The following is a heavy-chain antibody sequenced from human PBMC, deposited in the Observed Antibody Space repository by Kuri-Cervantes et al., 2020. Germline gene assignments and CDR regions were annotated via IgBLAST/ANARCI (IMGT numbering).Heavy chain of an antibody. CDR3: ARGGYGEQFDY. V-gene: IGHV3-23*01. CDR1: GFTFSRHG. D-gene: IGHD4-17*01. Sequence: GGSLRLSCAASGFTFSRHGMAWVRQAPGKGLEWVSGISGSGGSTFYADSVKGRFTISRDNAKNSLYLQMNSLRAEDTAVYYCARGGYGEQFDYWGQGTLVTVSS. CDR2: ISGSGGST. J-gene: IGHJ4*02.